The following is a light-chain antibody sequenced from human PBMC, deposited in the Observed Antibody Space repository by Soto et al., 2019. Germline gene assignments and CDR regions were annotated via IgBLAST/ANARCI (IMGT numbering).Light chain of an antibody. CDR1: QDSTRW. Sequence: DIQMTQSPTSVSASVGDRVTITCRASQDSTRWLAWDQQTPGTAPKLRSYDASSLETGVPSRVSGSGSGTEFTLTISSLQPGDFATYYCQQSETYPLTFGQGTRLEIK. V-gene: IGKV1-12*01. CDR3: QQSETYPLT. CDR2: DAS. J-gene: IGKJ5*01.